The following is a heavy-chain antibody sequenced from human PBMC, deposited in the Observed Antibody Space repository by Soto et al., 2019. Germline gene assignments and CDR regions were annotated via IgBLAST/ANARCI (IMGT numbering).Heavy chain of an antibody. CDR1: GDTLSHYG. CDR3: AAGDSGDTGDH. V-gene: IGHV1-69*01. CDR2: TTAILGTS. D-gene: IGHD5-18*01. Sequence: QGQLVQSVAEVKKPGSSVNVSCKASGDTLSHYGVSWVRQVPGKGLEWMGGTTAILGTSDYAHKFQGRMTIISDASTTTSYVELNSLSVDDTAVYSCAAGDSGDTGDHWGQVTLVTGSS. J-gene: IGHJ4*02.